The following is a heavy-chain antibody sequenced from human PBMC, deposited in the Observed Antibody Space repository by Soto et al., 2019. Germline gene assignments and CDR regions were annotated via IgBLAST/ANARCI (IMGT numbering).Heavy chain of an antibody. CDR3: VSGYGYFEN. CDR2: IWYDGRDK. CDR1: GITFSNYG. Sequence: QVQLVESGGGVVQPGRSLRLSCAASGITFSNYGTHWVRQAPGKGLEWVAVIWYDGRDKYYAYSVKGRFTISRDNSKNTLYLQMNSLTADDTAVYYCVSGYGYFENWGQGTLVTVSS. V-gene: IGHV3-33*01. J-gene: IGHJ4*02. D-gene: IGHD3-22*01.